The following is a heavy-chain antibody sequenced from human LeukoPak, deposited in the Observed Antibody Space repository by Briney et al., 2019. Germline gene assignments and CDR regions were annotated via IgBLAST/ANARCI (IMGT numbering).Heavy chain of an antibody. J-gene: IGHJ3*02. CDR1: GFTFGDYA. CDR3: SRDPHYYDSSGYYYVFDAFDI. CDR2: IRSKAYGGTT. Sequence: GGSLRLSCTASGFTFGDYAMGWVRQAPGKGLEWVGSIRSKAYGGTTQYAASVEGRFTISRDDSKSIAYLQMNSLKTEDTAVYYCSRDPHYYDSSGYYYVFDAFDIWGQGTMVTVSS. D-gene: IGHD3-22*01. V-gene: IGHV3-49*04.